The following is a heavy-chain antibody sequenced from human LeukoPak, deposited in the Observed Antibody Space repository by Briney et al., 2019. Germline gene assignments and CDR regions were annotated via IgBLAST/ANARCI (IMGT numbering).Heavy chain of an antibody. CDR1: GGSISSSSYY. CDR3: ARDLKPLEWLPTIYYFDY. CDR2: IYYSGST. V-gene: IGHV4-39*07. Sequence: PSETLSLTCAVSGGSISSSSYYWGWIRQPPGKGLEWIGSIYYSGSTYYNPSLKGRVTISVDTSKNQFSLELSSVTAADTAVYYCARDLKPLEWLPTIYYFDYWGQGTLVTVSS. J-gene: IGHJ4*02. D-gene: IGHD3-3*01.